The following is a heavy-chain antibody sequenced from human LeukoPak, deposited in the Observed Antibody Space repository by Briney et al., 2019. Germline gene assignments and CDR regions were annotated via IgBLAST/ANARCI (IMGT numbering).Heavy chain of an antibody. CDR3: AREKGERYYDSSGYYY. V-gene: IGHV4-34*01. Sequence: SETLSLTCAVYGGSFSGYYWSWIRQPPGKGLEWIGEINHSGSTNYNPSLESRVTISVDTSKNQFSLKLSSVTAADTAVYYCAREKGERYYDSSGYYYWGQGTLVTVSS. J-gene: IGHJ4*02. D-gene: IGHD3-22*01. CDR1: GGSFSGYY. CDR2: INHSGST.